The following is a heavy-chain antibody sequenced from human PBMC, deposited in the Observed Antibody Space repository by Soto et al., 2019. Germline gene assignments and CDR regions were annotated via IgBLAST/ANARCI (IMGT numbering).Heavy chain of an antibody. CDR2: IYRGGST. V-gene: IGHV3-53*01. D-gene: IGHD6-13*01. CDR3: ARSGYSSSWTGYYFDY. Sequence: VQLVESGGGVVQPGRSLRLSCAASGFTVSNNYMSWVRQAPGKGLEWVSVIYRGGSTYYADSVKGRFTISRDSSLNMLYLQMNSLRAEDTAVYYCARSGYSSSWTGYYFDYWGQGTLVTVSS. CDR1: GFTVSNNY. J-gene: IGHJ4*02.